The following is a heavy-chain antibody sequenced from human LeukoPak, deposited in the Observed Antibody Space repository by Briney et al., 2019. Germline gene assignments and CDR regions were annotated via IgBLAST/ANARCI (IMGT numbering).Heavy chain of an antibody. Sequence: PGGSLRLSCAASGFTFSSYAMSWVRQAPGKGLEWISAIRSGGSTDYADSVKGRFNISRDNSKKTLYLQMNSLRAEDTAVYYCAKDLENWLLGAFDIWGQGTMVTVSS. J-gene: IGHJ3*02. CDR3: AKDLENWLLGAFDI. CDR1: GFTFSSYA. D-gene: IGHD1-1*01. V-gene: IGHV3-23*01. CDR2: IRSGGST.